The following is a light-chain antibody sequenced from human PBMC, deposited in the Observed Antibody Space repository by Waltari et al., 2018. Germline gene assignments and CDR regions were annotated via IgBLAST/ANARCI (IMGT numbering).Light chain of an antibody. V-gene: IGKV3-20*01. CDR3: QKYVNLPAT. CDR2: DAS. CDR1: QSVGKY. J-gene: IGKJ1*01. Sequence: DIVLTQSPGTLSLSPGERASLFCRASQSVGKYLAWYQQKPGQAPRLVMCDASTRATGIPDRFSGSGSGTDFSLTISRLEPEDFAVYYCQKYVNLPATFGQGTRVEIK.